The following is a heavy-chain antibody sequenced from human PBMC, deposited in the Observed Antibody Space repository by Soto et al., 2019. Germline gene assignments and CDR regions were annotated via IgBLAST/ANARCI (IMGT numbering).Heavy chain of an antibody. V-gene: IGHV1-69*13. J-gene: IGHJ1*01. Sequence: QVQLVQSGAEVKEPGSSVKVSCKTSGGSFSMYAISWVRQAPGQGLEWLGGVVPLYGTPNYAQKCLDRVTITADESKSTVYMELISLKYEDTAVYFGARGVDVMAKYEHWGKVSLVTVSS. CDR2: VVPLYGTP. CDR1: GGSFSMYA. CDR3: ARGVDVMAKYEH. D-gene: IGHD5-12*01.